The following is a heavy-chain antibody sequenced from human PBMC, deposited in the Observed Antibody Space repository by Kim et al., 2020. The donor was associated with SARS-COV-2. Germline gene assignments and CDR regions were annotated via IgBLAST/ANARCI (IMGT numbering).Heavy chain of an antibody. J-gene: IGHJ4*02. CDR2: IIPIFGIA. CDR1: GGTFSSYA. CDR3: AREEDYYDSSGYFDY. D-gene: IGHD3-22*01. Sequence: SVKVSCKASGGTFSSYAISWVRQAPGQGLEWMGRIIPIFGIANYAQKFQGRVTITADKSTSTAYMELSSLRSEDTAVYYCAREEDYYDSSGYFDYWGQGTLVTVSS. V-gene: IGHV1-69*04.